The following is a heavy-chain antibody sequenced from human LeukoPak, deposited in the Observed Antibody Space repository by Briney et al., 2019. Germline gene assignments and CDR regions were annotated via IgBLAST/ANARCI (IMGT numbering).Heavy chain of an antibody. CDR3: ARLLDYDSSGDPGTFDV. D-gene: IGHD3-22*01. J-gene: IGHJ3*01. V-gene: IGHV4-59*11. CDR1: GGSMNSHY. CDR2: TFYTGRT. Sequence: SETLSLTCTVSGGSMNSHYWSWIRQPPGKGLEWIGFTFYTGRTRYNPSLQSRVIILVDTSKNDFSLKLASVTAADTAVYYCARLLDYDSSGDPGTFDVWGQGIMVTVSS.